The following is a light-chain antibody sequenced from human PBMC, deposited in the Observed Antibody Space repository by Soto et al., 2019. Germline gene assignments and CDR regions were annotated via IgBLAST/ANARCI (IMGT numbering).Light chain of an antibody. CDR1: SSDVGNYIF. CDR3: VSYTTSAAYG. V-gene: IGLV2-14*01. CDR2: DIN. Sequence: QSALTQPASVSGSPGQSITISCTGTSSDVGNYIFVSWYRQHPGKAPKLMIYDINNRPSGVSNRFSGSKSGNTASLTISGLQAEDEAEYYCVSYTTSAAYGFGTGTKVTVL. J-gene: IGLJ1*01.